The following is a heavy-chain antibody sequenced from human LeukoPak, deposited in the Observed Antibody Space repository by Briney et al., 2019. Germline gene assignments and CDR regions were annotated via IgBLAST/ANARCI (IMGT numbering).Heavy chain of an antibody. V-gene: IGHV3-21*04. D-gene: IGHD1-26*01. CDR3: AKVGRSGSYLRGYFDY. CDR1: GFTFSSYS. J-gene: IGHJ4*02. Sequence: GGSLRLSCAASGFTFSSYSMNWVRQAPGKGLEWVSSISSSSSYIYYADSVKGRLTISRDNSKNTLYLQMNSLRAEDTAVYYCAKVGRSGSYLRGYFDYWGQGTLVTVSS. CDR2: ISSSSSYI.